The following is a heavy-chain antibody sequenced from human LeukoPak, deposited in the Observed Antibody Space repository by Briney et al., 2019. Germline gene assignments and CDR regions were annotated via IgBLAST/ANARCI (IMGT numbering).Heavy chain of an antibody. V-gene: IGHV4-59*01. CDR1: GGSISSYY. Sequence: KPSETLSLTCTVSGGSISSYYWTWIRQPPGKGLEWIGYIYYSGGTNYNPSLKSRVTISVDTSKNQFSLKLSSVTAADTAVYYCARDRGFSHDLDYWGQGTLVTVSS. J-gene: IGHJ4*02. CDR2: IYYSGGT. CDR3: ARDRGFSHDLDY. D-gene: IGHD5-18*01.